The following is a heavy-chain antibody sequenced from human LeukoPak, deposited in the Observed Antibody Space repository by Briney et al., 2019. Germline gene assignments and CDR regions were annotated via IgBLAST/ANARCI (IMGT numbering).Heavy chain of an antibody. CDR2: INPNSGGT. Sequence: ASVKVSCKASGYTFTGYYMHWVRQAPGQGLEWVGWINPNSGGTNYAQKFQGRVTMTRDTSISTAYMELSRLRSDDTAVYYCARTAAAGTLFDYWGQGTLVTVSS. CDR1: GYTFTGYY. V-gene: IGHV1-2*02. D-gene: IGHD6-13*01. CDR3: ARTAAAGTLFDY. J-gene: IGHJ4*02.